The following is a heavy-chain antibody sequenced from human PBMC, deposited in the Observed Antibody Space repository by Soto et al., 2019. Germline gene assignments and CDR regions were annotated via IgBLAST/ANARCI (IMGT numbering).Heavy chain of an antibody. D-gene: IGHD6-13*01. CDR2: ISSSSSYI. V-gene: IGHV3-21*01. CDR1: GFTFSSYS. CDR3: ARDHNRGIAAAGTNY. J-gene: IGHJ4*02. Sequence: EVQLVESGGGLVKPGGSRRLSCAASGFTFSSYSMNWVRQAPGKGLEWVSSISSSSSYIYYADSVKGRFTISRDNAKNSLYLQMNSLRAEDTAVYYCARDHNRGIAAAGTNYWGQGTLVTVSS.